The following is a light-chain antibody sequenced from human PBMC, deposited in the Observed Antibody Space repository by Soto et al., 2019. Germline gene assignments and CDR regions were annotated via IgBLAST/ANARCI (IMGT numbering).Light chain of an antibody. CDR1: QSISSQ. CDR2: KAS. J-gene: IGKJ2*01. Sequence: DIQMTQSPSTLSASVGDRVTITCRASQSISSQLAWFQQKPGKAPKVLIYKASSLESGVPSRFSGSGSGTEFTLTIRRLRPDDFATYYCQQDNSFGQGTKLEIK. V-gene: IGKV1-5*03. CDR3: QQDNS.